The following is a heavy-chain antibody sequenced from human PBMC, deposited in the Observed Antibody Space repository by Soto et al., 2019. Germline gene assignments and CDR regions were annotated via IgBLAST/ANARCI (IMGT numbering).Heavy chain of an antibody. CDR1: GFTFSSYS. CDR2: ISSSSSYI. Sequence: EVQLVESGGGLVKPGGSLRLSCAASGFTFSSYSMNWVRQAPGTGLEWVSSISSSSSYIYYADSVKSRFIISRDNAKNSLYLQMTSLRAEDTGVYYCARDAWLNYYYYCMDVWGQGTTVTVTS. CDR3: ARDAWLNYYYYCMDV. D-gene: IGHD6-19*01. J-gene: IGHJ6*02. V-gene: IGHV3-21*01.